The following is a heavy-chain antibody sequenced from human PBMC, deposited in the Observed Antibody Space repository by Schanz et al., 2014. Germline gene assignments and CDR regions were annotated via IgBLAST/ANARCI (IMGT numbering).Heavy chain of an antibody. CDR3: ARDRLECGAECYSVEVFEI. CDR2: ISGSNGNT. V-gene: IGHV1-18*01. Sequence: QVQLVQSGAEARKPGASVKVSCKASGYTFISYGISWVRQAPGQGLEWLGWISGSNGNTNYTQKFQGRVTMTIDPYTSTAYMELRSLRSDDTAVFYCARDRLECGAECYSVEVFEIWGQGTLVTVSS. J-gene: IGHJ4*02. CDR1: GYTFISYG. D-gene: IGHD2-21*01.